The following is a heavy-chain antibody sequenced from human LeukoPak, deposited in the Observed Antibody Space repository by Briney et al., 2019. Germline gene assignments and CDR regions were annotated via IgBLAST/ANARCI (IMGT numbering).Heavy chain of an antibody. CDR3: SSTISYYDSSGYYYVYLDY. J-gene: IGHJ4*02. CDR1: GFTFSSYG. Sequence: GGSLRLSCAASGFTFSSYGMHWVRQAPGKGLEWVAVISYDGSNKYYADSVKGRFTISRDNSKNTLYLQMNSLRAEDTAVYYRSSTISYYDSSGYYYVYLDYWGQGTLVTVSS. CDR2: ISYDGSNK. D-gene: IGHD3-22*01. V-gene: IGHV3-30*03.